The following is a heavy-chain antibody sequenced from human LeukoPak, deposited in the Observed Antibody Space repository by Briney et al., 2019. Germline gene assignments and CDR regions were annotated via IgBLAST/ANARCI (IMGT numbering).Heavy chain of an antibody. J-gene: IGHJ3*02. V-gene: IGHV4-34*01. CDR2: INHSGST. D-gene: IGHD1-26*01. CDR1: GGSFSGYY. CDR3: ASTTGLSGSYTDAFDI. Sequence: KPSETLSLTCAVYGGSFSGYYWSWIRQPPGKGLEWIGEINHSGSTNYNPSPKSRVTISVDTSKNQFSLKLSSVTAADTAVYYCASTTGLSGSYTDAFDIWGQGTMVTVSS.